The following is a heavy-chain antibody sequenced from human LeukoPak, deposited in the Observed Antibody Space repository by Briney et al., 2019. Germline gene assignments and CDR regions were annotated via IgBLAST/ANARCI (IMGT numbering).Heavy chain of an antibody. CDR3: ARDRSYDWYFDL. CDR1: GFTVSSNY. J-gene: IGHJ2*01. V-gene: IGHV3-53*01. CDR2: IYSGGST. Sequence: GGSLRLSCAASGFTVSSNYMSWVRQAPGKGLEWVSIIYSGGSTYYADSVKGRFTISRDNSKNTLYLQMNSLRAEDTAVYYCARDRSYDWYFDLWGRGTLVTISS. D-gene: IGHD1-26*01.